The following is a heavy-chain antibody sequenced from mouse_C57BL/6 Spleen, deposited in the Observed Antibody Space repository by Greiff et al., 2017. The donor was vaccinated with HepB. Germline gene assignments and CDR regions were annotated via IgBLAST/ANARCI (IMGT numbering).Heavy chain of an antibody. Sequence: QVQLKQSGPELVKPGASVKISCKASGYAFSSSWMNWVKQRPGKGLEWIGRIYPGDGDTNYNGKFKGKATLTADKSSSTAYMQLSSLTSEDSAVYFCAREGGSSLAWFAYWGQGTLVTVSA. V-gene: IGHV1-82*01. CDR3: AREGGSSLAWFAY. CDR2: IYPGDGDT. J-gene: IGHJ3*01. CDR1: GYAFSSSW. D-gene: IGHD1-1*01.